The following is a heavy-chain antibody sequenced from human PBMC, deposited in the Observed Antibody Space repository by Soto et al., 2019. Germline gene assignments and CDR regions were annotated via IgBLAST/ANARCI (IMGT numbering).Heavy chain of an antibody. CDR1: GFSLSASGVG. V-gene: IGHV2-5*02. J-gene: IGHJ6*02. CDR2: IYRDDDK. D-gene: IGHD1-1*01. Sequence: SGPTLVNPTQTLTLTCTFSGFSLSASGVGVGWIRQPPGKALEWLGIIYRDDDKRYSPSLKTRLTITKDTSKNQVVLTMTNMDTVDTATYYCAHRVQWKYGMDVWGQGTTVTVSS. CDR3: AHRVQWKYGMDV.